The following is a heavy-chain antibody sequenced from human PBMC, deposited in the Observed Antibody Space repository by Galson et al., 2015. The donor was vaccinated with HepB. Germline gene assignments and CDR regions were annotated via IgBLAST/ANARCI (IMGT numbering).Heavy chain of an antibody. Sequence: SLRLSCAASGFTFSNAWMSWVRQAPGKGLEWVGRIKSKTDGGTTDYAAPVKGRFTISRDDSKNTLYLQMNSLKTEDTAVYYCTTEIPFTHYYDSSGYFGGHFCFDYWGQGTLVTVSS. CDR3: TTEIPFTHYYDSSGYFGGHFCFDY. V-gene: IGHV3-15*01. CDR1: GFTFSNAW. CDR2: IKSKTDGGTT. D-gene: IGHD3-22*01. J-gene: IGHJ4*02.